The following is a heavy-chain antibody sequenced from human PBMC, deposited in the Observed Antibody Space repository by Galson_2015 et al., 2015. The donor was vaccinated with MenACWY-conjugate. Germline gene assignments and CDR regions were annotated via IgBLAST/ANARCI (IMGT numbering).Heavy chain of an antibody. CDR2: INQDGSAK. J-gene: IGHJ4*02. Sequence: SLRLSCAASGFTFSNHWMSWVRQAPGKGLEWVANINQDGSAKNYVDSLRGRFSISRDNARNSVVLQMTSLRDEDTAVYYCANGNVLFEHWGQGTLVTVSS. CDR1: GFTFSNHW. D-gene: IGHD1-14*01. CDR3: ANGNVLFEH. V-gene: IGHV3-7*03.